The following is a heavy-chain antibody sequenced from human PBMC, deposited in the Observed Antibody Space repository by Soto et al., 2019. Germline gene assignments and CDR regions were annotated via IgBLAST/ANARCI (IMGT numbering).Heavy chain of an antibody. D-gene: IGHD6-13*01. J-gene: IGHJ4*02. CDR2: IKQDGSEK. CDR1: GFTFSTYW. V-gene: IGHV3-7*03. Sequence: EVQLVESGGGLVQPGGSLRLSCAASGFTFSTYWMTWVRQAPGKGLEWVANIKQDGSEKYYVDSVKGRFTISRDNAKNSLYLQMNSLRAEDTAVYYCATTGGYSSTWLLYYFDYWGQGTLVTVSS. CDR3: ATTGGYSSTWLLYYFDY.